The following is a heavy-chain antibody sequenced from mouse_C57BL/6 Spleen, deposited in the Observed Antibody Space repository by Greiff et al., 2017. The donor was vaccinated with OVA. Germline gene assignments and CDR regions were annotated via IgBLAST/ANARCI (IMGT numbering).Heavy chain of an antibody. V-gene: IGHV1-26*01. Sequence: VQLQQSGPELVKPGASVKISCKASGYTFTDYYMNWVKQSHGKSLEWIGDINPNNGGTSYNQKFKGKATLTVDKSSSTAYMELRSLTSEDSAVYYCARRGWGYYPYAMDYWGQGTSVTVSS. CDR2: INPNNGGT. CDR1: GYTFTDYY. D-gene: IGHD2-3*01. J-gene: IGHJ4*01. CDR3: ARRGWGYYPYAMDY.